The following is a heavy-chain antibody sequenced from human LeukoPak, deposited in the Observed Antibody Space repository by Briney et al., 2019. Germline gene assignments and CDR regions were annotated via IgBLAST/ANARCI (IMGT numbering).Heavy chain of an antibody. CDR3: AKDIDDYGSFDI. V-gene: IGHV3-23*01. CDR2: ISGSGGST. CDR1: GFTFSSYG. J-gene: IGHJ3*02. Sequence: GGSLRLSCAASGFTFSSYGMSWVRQAPGKGLEWVSAISGSGGSTYYADSVKGRFTISRDNAKNSLYLQMNSLRAEDTALYYCAKDIDDYGSFDIWGQGTMVTVSS. D-gene: IGHD4-17*01.